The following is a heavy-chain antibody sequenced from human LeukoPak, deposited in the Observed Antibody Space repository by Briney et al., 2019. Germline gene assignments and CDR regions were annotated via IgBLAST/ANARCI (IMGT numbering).Heavy chain of an antibody. Sequence: SETLSLTCTVSGGSISTSNYYWGWIRQPPGKGLEWIGNIFYSGSTYYSPSLKSRVTISVDTSKNQFSLKLSSVTAADTAVYYCVRSPKIAAAGPVFDPWGQGTLVTVSS. CDR2: IFYSGST. J-gene: IGHJ5*02. CDR1: GGSISTSNYY. D-gene: IGHD6-13*01. V-gene: IGHV4-39*07. CDR3: VRSPKIAAAGPVFDP.